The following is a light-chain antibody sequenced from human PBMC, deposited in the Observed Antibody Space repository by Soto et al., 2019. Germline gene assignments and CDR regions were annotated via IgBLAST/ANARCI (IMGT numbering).Light chain of an antibody. CDR1: QTVSRN. J-gene: IGKJ1*01. CDR3: QQYSSSRT. CDR2: DIS. V-gene: IGKV3-20*01. Sequence: EILLTQSPSTLPVSPGERATLSCRASQTVSRNLAWYQQRPGQAPRLLIYDISNRATGVPARLSGSGSETVFTLTITRPEPEDFAMYYCQQYSSSRTFGQGTKVDIK.